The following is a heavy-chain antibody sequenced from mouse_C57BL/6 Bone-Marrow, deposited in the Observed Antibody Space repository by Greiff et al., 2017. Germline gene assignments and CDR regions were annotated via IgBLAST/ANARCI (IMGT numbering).Heavy chain of an antibody. CDR3: ARSGPLGRSFDY. Sequence: QVQLQQPGAELVMPGASVKMSCKASGYTFTSYWITWVKQRPGQGLEWIGDIYPTSGRTNYNEKFKSKAILTVDTSSNTACMQLSRLTSEDSAVFYGARSGPLGRSFDYWGQGTTLTVSS. V-gene: IGHV1-55*01. CDR2: IYPTSGRT. D-gene: IGHD4-1*01. J-gene: IGHJ2*01. CDR1: GYTFTSYW.